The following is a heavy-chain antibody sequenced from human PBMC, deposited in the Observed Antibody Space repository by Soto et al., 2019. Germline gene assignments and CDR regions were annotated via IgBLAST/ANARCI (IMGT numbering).Heavy chain of an antibody. V-gene: IGHV4-30-4*01. CDR1: GGSISSGDYY. J-gene: IGHJ6*02. CDR2: IYYSGST. CDR3: ARDRDDFWSGDYYGMDV. Sequence: SETLSLTCTVSGGSISSGDYYWSWIRQPPGKGLEWIGYIYYSGSTYYNPSLKSRVTISVDTSKNQFSLKLSSVTAAGTAVYYCARDRDDFWSGDYYGMDVWGQGTTVTVSS. D-gene: IGHD3-3*01.